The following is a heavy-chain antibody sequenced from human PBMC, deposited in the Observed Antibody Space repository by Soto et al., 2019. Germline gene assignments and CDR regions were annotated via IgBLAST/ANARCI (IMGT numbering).Heavy chain of an antibody. D-gene: IGHD3-9*01. CDR2: INTDGSRT. Sequence: EVQLVESGGGLVQPGGSLRLSCADSGFSFSTYWMHWVRQGPGKGLVWVARINTDGSRTDYADSVKGRFTISRDNAKNTLYLQMNSLRDEDTAVYYCARSPGGYYIDWGQGTMVTVSS. CDR1: GFSFSTYW. V-gene: IGHV3-74*01. CDR3: ARSPGGYYID. J-gene: IGHJ3*01.